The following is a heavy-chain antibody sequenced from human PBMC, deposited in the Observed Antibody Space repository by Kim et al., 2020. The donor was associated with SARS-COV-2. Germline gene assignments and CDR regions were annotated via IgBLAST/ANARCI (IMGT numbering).Heavy chain of an antibody. Sequence: GGSLRLSCAASGFTFSSYAMSWVRQAPGEGLEWVSAISGSGGSTYYADSVKGRFTISRDNSKNTLYLQMNSLRAEDTAVYYCAKVLSPFYYYYGMDVWGQGTTVTVSS. CDR3: AKVLSPFYYYYGMDV. J-gene: IGHJ6*02. CDR2: ISGSGGST. CDR1: GFTFSSYA. V-gene: IGHV3-23*01. D-gene: IGHD3-16*01.